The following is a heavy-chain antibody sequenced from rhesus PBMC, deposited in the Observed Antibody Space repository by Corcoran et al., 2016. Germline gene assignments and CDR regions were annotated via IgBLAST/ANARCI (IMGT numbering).Heavy chain of an antibody. CDR1: GFTFSHSW. Sequence: EVPLVESGAGLVQPGGSLRLSCASSGFTFSHSWMSWVRQAPGKGLEWFALIKRKADGGTPDYGASVKGRFTSSRDDSNKPLYLQMNSLKTEDTAVYYCTTGSLISGSYFDYWGQGVLVTVSS. CDR3: TTGSLISGSYFDY. D-gene: IGHD3-16*01. J-gene: IGHJ4*01. V-gene: IGHV3-30*02. CDR2: IKRKADGGTP.